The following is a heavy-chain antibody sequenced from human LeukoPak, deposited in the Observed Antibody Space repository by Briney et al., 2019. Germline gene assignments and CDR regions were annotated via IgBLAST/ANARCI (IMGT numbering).Heavy chain of an antibody. Sequence: SETLSLTCTVSGASISSYYWNWLRQPPGKGLEWIGYMDNSGSTNYNPSLKSRVTMSVDTSKNQFSLKLTSVTAADTAVYYCARAAPYGSGSFYYYYGMDVWGQGTTVTVSS. CDR1: GASISSYY. CDR3: ARAAPYGSGSFYYYYGMDV. CDR2: MDNSGST. D-gene: IGHD3-10*01. J-gene: IGHJ6*02. V-gene: IGHV4-59*12.